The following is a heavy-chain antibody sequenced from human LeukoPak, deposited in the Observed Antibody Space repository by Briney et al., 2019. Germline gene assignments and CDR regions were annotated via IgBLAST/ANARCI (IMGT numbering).Heavy chain of an antibody. J-gene: IGHJ4*02. Sequence: GGSLRLSCAASGFTFSDYYMSWIRQAPGKGLEWVSYITSSDNTIYYADSVKGRFTISRDNSKNSLYLQMNSLRTEDTALYYCAKGNILTGPFDYWGQGTLVTVSS. CDR3: AKGNILTGPFDY. D-gene: IGHD3-9*01. CDR1: GFTFSDYY. V-gene: IGHV3-11*01. CDR2: ITSSDNTI.